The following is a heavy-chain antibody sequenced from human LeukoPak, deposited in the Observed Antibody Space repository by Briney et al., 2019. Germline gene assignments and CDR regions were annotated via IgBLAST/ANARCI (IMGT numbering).Heavy chain of an antibody. J-gene: IGHJ6*03. CDR2: IYYSGST. CDR3: ASSGIAVAGLLYYYMDV. CDR1: GGSISSYY. D-gene: IGHD6-19*01. V-gene: IGHV4-59*01. Sequence: SETLSLTCTVSGGSISSYYWSWIWQPPGKGLEWIGYIYYSGSTNYNPSLKSRVTISVDTSKNQFSLKLSSVTAADTAVYYCASSGIAVAGLLYYYMDVWGKGTTVTVSS.